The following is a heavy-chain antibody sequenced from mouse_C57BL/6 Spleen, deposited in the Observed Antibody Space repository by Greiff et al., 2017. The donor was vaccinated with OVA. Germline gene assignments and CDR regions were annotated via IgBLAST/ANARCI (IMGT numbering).Heavy chain of an antibody. V-gene: IGHV1-19*01. D-gene: IGHD4-1*01. CDR1: GYTFTDYY. CDR2: INPYNGGT. J-gene: IGHJ2*01. Sequence: EVKLLESGPVLVKPGASVKMSCKASGYTFTDYYMNWVKQSPGKSLEWIGVINPYNGGTSYKQKFKGKATLTVDKSSSTAYMELNSLTSEDSAVYYCARERTGAGPHYFDYWGQGTTLTVSS. CDR3: ARERTGAGPHYFDY.